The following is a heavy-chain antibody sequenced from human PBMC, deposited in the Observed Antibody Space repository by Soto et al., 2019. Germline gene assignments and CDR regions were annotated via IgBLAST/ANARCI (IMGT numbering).Heavy chain of an antibody. CDR2: IILPFGTP. J-gene: IGHJ4*02. V-gene: IGHV1-69*13. D-gene: IGHD4-17*01. Sequence: QVRLVQSGAEVKKPGSSVKLSCKAPGGTFSNHAINWVRQAPGQGPEWMGVIILPFGTPNYSRKFQGRVTITADESMTTAYMELNGLRSEDTAVYYCARGRDYAGYIDYWGQGSLVTVSS. CDR1: GGTFSNHA. CDR3: ARGRDYAGYIDY.